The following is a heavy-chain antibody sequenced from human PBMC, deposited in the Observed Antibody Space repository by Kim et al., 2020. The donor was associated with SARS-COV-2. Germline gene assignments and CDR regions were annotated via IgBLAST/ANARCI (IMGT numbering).Heavy chain of an antibody. Sequence: GGSLRLSCAASGSTFGSYAMHWVRQAPGKGLEWVANIYFDGSKQSYADSVKGRFTISRANSKNTLFLQMNSLRGDDTAVYYCARRGEGPYYFDTWGQGTL. V-gene: IGHV3-33*01. CDR3: ARRGEGPYYFDT. CDR1: GSTFGSYA. CDR2: IYFDGSKQ. J-gene: IGHJ4*02. D-gene: IGHD3-16*01.